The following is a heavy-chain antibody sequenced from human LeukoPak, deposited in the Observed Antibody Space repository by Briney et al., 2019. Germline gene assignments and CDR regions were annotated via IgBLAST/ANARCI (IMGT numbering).Heavy chain of an antibody. Sequence: GGSLRLSCAASGFTFSSYSMNWVRQAPGKGLEWVSSISSSSSYIYYADSVKGRFTISRDNSKNTLYLQMNSLRAEDTAVYYCAKAYYYDSSGYPDYWGQGTLVTVSS. V-gene: IGHV3-21*01. D-gene: IGHD3-22*01. J-gene: IGHJ4*02. CDR2: ISSSSSYI. CDR3: AKAYYYDSSGYPDY. CDR1: GFTFSSYS.